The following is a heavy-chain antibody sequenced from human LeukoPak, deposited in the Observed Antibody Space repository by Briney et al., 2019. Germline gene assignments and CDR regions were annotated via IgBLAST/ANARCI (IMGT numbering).Heavy chain of an antibody. CDR2: INPNSGGT. V-gene: IGHV1-2*02. CDR1: GYTFTSYG. Sequence: ASVKVSCKASGYTFTSYGINWVRQAPGQGLEWMGWINPNSGGTNYAQKFQGRVTMTRDTSISTAYMELSRLRSDDTAVYYCARDLRVGDGYNFGYWGQGTLVTVSS. CDR3: ARDLRVGDGYNFGY. J-gene: IGHJ4*02. D-gene: IGHD5-24*01.